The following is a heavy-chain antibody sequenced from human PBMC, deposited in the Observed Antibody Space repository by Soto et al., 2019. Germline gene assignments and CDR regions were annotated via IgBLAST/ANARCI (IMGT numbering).Heavy chain of an antibody. D-gene: IGHD3-3*01. CDR1: GGSISSGGYY. J-gene: IGHJ6*03. CDR3: ARVVWSGYYTSHYYYYMDV. Sequence: SSETLSLTCTVSGGSISSGGYYWSWIRQHPGKGLEWIGYIYYSGSTYYNPSLKSRVTISVDTSKNQFSLKLSSVTAADTAVYYCARVVWSGYYTSHYYYYMDVWGKGTTVTVSS. V-gene: IGHV4-31*03. CDR2: IYYSGST.